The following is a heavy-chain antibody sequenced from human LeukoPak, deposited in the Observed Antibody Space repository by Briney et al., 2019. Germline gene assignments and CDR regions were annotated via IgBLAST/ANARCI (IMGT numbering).Heavy chain of an antibody. V-gene: IGHV3-74*01. J-gene: IGHJ6*03. CDR3: ATGGGWEPSSGVVTHIDV. D-gene: IGHD3-3*01. CDR2: IDNDGNGI. Sequence: GGSLRLSCAACGFIFSGYWMHGVRQGPEKGLELVSRIDNDGNGIIYADSVKGRFTTSRDNAKNTLYLQMSSLRVEDTGVYYCATGGGWEPSSGVVTHIDVWGKGTTVTVSS. CDR1: GFIFSGYW.